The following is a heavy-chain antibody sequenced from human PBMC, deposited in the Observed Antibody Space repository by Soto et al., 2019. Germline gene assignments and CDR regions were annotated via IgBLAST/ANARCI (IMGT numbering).Heavy chain of an antibody. V-gene: IGHV5-51*01. D-gene: IGHD6-13*01. CDR1: GYSFTSYW. Sequence: PGESLKISCKGSGYSFTSYWIGWVRQMPGKGLEWMGIIYPGDSDTRYSPSFQGQVTISADKSISTAYLQWSSLKASDTAMYYCARHGSIAAADTLFIDGMDVWGQGTPVTVSS. CDR2: IYPGDSDT. CDR3: ARHGSIAAADTLFIDGMDV. J-gene: IGHJ6*01.